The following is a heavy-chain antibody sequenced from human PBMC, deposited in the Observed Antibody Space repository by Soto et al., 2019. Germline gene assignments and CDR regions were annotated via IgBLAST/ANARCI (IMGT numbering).Heavy chain of an antibody. V-gene: IGHV3-23*01. CDR1: GFSFSSYA. CDR2: ISARGGSL. D-gene: IGHD5-12*01. Sequence: EVQLLESGGGLVQPGGSLRLSCAASGFSFSSYAMVWVRQAPGKGLEWVSVISARGGSLYFADSVKGRFTIAGDNSKNVLSLEMNSLRAADTATYFCVKGSIEYSASVDNWCQGTLVVVSS. J-gene: IGHJ4*02. CDR3: VKGSIEYSASVDN.